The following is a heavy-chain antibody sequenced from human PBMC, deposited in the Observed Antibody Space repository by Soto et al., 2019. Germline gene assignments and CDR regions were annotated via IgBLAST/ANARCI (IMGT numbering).Heavy chain of an antibody. CDR3: TTHPKTTVTQLDY. CDR2: IKSKTDGGTT. D-gene: IGHD4-17*01. V-gene: IGHV3-15*01. J-gene: IGHJ4*02. CDR1: GFTFSNAY. Sequence: GGSLRLSCAASGFTFSNAYMTWVRQAPGKGLEWVGRIKSKTDGGTTDDAAPVKGRFTISRDDSKNTLYLQMNSLKTEDTAVYYCTTHPKTTVTQLDYWGQGTLVTVSS.